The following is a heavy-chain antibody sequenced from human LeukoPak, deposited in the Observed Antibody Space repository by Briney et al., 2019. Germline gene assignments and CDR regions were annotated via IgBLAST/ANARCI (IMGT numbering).Heavy chain of an antibody. V-gene: IGHV4-34*01. D-gene: IGHD6-13*01. J-gene: IGHJ4*02. CDR1: GGSFSGYY. Sequence: SETLSLTCAVYGGSFSGYYWSWSRQPPGKGLEWIGEINHSGSTNYNPSLKSRVTISVDTSKNQFSLKLSSVTAADTAVYYCAREKKYYGSSWYDGQYYFDYWGQGTLVTVSS. CDR3: AREKKYYGSSWYDGQYYFDY. CDR2: INHSGST.